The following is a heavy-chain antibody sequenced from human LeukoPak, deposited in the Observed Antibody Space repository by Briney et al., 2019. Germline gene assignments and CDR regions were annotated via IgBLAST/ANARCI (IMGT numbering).Heavy chain of an antibody. CDR3: ARDARSIAAAGTKGRYFGY. Sequence: PGGSLRLSCAASGFTFSSYAMHWVRQAPGKGLEWVAVISYDGSNKYYADSVKGRFTISRDNPKNTLYLQMNSLRAEDTAVYYCARDARSIAAAGTKGRYFGYWGQGTLVTVSS. J-gene: IGHJ4*02. CDR2: ISYDGSNK. D-gene: IGHD6-13*01. CDR1: GFTFSSYA. V-gene: IGHV3-30-3*01.